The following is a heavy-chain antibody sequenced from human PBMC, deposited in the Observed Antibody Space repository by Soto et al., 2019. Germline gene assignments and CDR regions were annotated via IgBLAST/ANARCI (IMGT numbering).Heavy chain of an antibody. CDR2: ISGAGTST. CDR3: AKAFGTHGLNFDY. J-gene: IGHJ4*02. D-gene: IGHD1-1*01. Sequence: EVQVLDSGGGLVQPGGSLRLSCSASGFTFNNYAMTWVRQAPGKGLEWVSTISGAGTSTYYADSVKGRFTISRDNSKNTVYLQMNSLTAEDTAIFYCAKAFGTHGLNFDYWGQGTLVTVSS. V-gene: IGHV3-23*01. CDR1: GFTFNNYA.